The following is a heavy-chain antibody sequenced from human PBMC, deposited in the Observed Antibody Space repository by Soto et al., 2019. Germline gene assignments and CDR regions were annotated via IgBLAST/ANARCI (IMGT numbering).Heavy chain of an antibody. V-gene: IGHV1-2*02. Sequence: QLHLVQSGAVVKKPGASVTVSCSASGYPVTAYYMHWVRQAPGRGLEWMGGINPATGAAKYTQTFPGRVTMTKDTAPGTVLKEPGGLTTEDTAVLLLAGGGGVGVAGSAAFDMWGQGTLVTVSS. CDR3: AGGGGVGVAGSAAFDM. CDR2: INPATGAA. D-gene: IGHD3-3*01. J-gene: IGHJ3*02. CDR1: GYPVTAYY.